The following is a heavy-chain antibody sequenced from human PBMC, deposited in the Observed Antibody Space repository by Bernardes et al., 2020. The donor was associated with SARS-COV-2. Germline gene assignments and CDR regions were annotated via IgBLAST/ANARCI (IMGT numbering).Heavy chain of an antibody. V-gene: IGHV3-30*18. D-gene: IGHD2-2*01. J-gene: IGHJ6*02. Sequence: GWSLRLSCAASGFSFSDYGMHWVRQAPGKGLEWAAAISYDGSNKFYADSVKGRFTISRDNSKNTLYLELYSLRAEDTAVYYCAKEYCSSTSCYLGSYYFYYGMDVWGQGTPVTVSS. CDR3: AKEYCSSTSCYLGSYYFYYGMDV. CDR1: GFSFSDYG. CDR2: ISYDGSNK.